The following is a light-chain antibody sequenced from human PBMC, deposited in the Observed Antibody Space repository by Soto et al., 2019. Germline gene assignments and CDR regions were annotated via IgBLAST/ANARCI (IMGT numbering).Light chain of an antibody. CDR1: QSLLHSDGYNY. J-gene: IGKJ3*01. CDR2: LGS. Sequence: DIVMTQSPLSLPVTPGEPASISCRSSQSLLHSDGYNYLDWYVQKPGQSPRLLIYLGSKRASGIPYRFSGRGSGTDFKLKISRVEADDVGVYYCMQGLQTLPTFGPGTKVDIK. CDR3: MQGLQTLPT. V-gene: IGKV2-28*01.